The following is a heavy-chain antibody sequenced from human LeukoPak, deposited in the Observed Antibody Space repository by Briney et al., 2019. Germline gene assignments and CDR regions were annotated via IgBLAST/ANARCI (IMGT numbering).Heavy chain of an antibody. CDR3: VRDRAEVRAWVEFDP. CDR2: VYSEGGT. Sequence: PGGSLRLSCVASGFSVTSYAVSWVRQAPGKAPEWVSLVYSEGGTHYADSVQGRFITSRDISKNTLYLQMSNLRIEDTGVYRCVRDRAEVRAWVEFDPWGRGTVVTVSS. V-gene: IGHV3-66*02. D-gene: IGHD1-1*01. CDR1: GFSVTSYA. J-gene: IGHJ5*02.